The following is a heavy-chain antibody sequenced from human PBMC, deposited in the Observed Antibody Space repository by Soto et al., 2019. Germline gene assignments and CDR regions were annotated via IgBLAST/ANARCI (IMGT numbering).Heavy chain of an antibody. CDR2: VNVFSGIA. D-gene: IGHD6-19*01. Sequence: ASVKVSCKASGYTFTAHGVNWVRQAPGQGLEWMGWVNVFSGIAKYAQKFQDRITVTTDTSTSTAYMDLRSLTSDDTAVYYCARGSGGWRLWGAFWGQGTVVTVSA. J-gene: IGHJ4*02. CDR3: ARGSGGWRLWGAF. V-gene: IGHV1-18*01. CDR1: GYTFTAHG.